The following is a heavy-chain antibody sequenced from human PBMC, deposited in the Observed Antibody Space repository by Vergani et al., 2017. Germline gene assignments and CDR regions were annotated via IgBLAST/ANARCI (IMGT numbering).Heavy chain of an antibody. J-gene: IGHJ4*02. Sequence: QVQLQESGPGLVGPSETLSLTCTVSGGPFSGGSHYWSWIRQSAGKGLEWIGRIYNTGGTNYDPSLKTRVTMSVDRSKNQFSLELSSVTAADTAIYYCARFSSGFVAWGPGTPVTVSS. CDR3: ARFSSGFVA. CDR2: IYNTGGT. V-gene: IGHV4-61*02. D-gene: IGHD5-12*01. CDR1: GGPFSGGSHY.